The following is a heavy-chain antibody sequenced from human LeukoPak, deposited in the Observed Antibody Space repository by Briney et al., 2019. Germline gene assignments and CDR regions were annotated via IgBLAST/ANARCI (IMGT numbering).Heavy chain of an antibody. CDR2: VYYSGST. J-gene: IGHJ4*02. D-gene: IGHD1-26*01. CDR1: GGSISSYY. V-gene: IGHV4-59*01. CDR3: ASIYSGSYFFDY. Sequence: SKTLSLTCTVSGGSISSYYWSWIRQPPGNGLEWIGYVYYSGSTNYNPSLKSRVTISVDTSKNQFSLKLCSETAADTAVYYCASIYSGSYFFDYWGQGTLVTVSS.